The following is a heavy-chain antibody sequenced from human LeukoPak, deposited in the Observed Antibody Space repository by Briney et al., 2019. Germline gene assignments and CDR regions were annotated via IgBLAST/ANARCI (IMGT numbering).Heavy chain of an antibody. V-gene: IGHV3-30*02. J-gene: IGHJ6*03. CDR3: AKSATAMVTYYYMDV. Sequence: PGGSLRLSCAASGFTFSSYGMHWVRQAPGKGLEWVAFIRYDGSNKYYADSVKGRFTISRDNSKNTLHLQMNSLRAEDTAVYYCAKSATAMVTYYYMDVWGKGTTVTISS. CDR2: IRYDGSNK. D-gene: IGHD5-18*01. CDR1: GFTFSSYG.